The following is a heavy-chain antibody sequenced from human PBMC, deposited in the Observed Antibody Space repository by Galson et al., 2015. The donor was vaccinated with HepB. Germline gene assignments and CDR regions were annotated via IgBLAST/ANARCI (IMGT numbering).Heavy chain of an antibody. CDR2: ISAYNGNT. D-gene: IGHD3-10*01. J-gene: IGHJ5*02. Sequence: SVKVSCKASGYTFTSYGISWVRQAPGQGLEWMGWISAYNGNTNYAQKLQGRVTMTTDTSTSTAYMELRSLRSDDTAVYYCARVAFDYYGSGSYYTTFYWFDPWGQGTLVTVSS. CDR3: ARVAFDYYGSGSYYTTFYWFDP. V-gene: IGHV1-18*04. CDR1: GYTFTSYG.